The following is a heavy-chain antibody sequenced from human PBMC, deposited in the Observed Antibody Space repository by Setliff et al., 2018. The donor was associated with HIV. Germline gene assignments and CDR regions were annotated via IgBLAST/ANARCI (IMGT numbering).Heavy chain of an antibody. J-gene: IGHJ4*02. CDR2: IYTSGST. V-gene: IGHV4-4*07. D-gene: IGHD3-10*01. CDR1: GDSITSRPY. CDR3: ARDAGPHYGSGPPLEY. Sequence: PSETLSLTCTVSGDSITSRPYWTWVRQPAGKGLEWIGRIYTSGSTNCNPSLKSRLTMSIDTSKNQFSLKLSSVTATDTAVYYCARDAGPHYGSGPPLEYWGQGIQVTVSS.